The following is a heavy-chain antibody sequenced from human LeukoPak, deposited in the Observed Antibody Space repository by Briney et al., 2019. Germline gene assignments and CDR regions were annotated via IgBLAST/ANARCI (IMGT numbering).Heavy chain of an antibody. D-gene: IGHD1-26*01. CDR2: ISSDGSEE. J-gene: IGHJ4*02. V-gene: IGHV3-30*18. Sequence: GRSLRLSCAASGFTFSNYGMHWVRQAQGKGLEWVAVISSDGSEEYYADSVKGRFTISRDNSKNTLYLQMNSLRVEDTAAYYCAKDKGREGDYWGQGNLVTVSS. CDR1: GFTFSNYG. CDR3: AKDKGREGDY.